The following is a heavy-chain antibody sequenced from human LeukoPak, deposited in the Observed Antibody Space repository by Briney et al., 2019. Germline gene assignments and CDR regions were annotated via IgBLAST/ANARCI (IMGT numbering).Heavy chain of an antibody. V-gene: IGHV4-59*01. J-gene: IGHJ5*02. CDR1: GGSISSYY. CDR2: IYYSGST. D-gene: IGHD3-3*01. Sequence: SETLSLTCTVSGGSISSYYWSWIRQPPGKGLEWIGYIYYSGSTNYNPSLKSRVTISVDTSKNQFSLKLSSVTAADTAVYYCARDSTYDFLDPWGQGTLVTVSS. CDR3: ARDSTYDFLDP.